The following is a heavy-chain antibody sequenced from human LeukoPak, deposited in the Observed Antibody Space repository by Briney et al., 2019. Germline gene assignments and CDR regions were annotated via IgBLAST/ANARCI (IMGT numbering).Heavy chain of an antibody. CDR3: ARAFSSGYWFDP. CDR2: IFHSGTA. Sequence: SETLSLTCTVPGDAITSSRYYWVRIPQPPGKGMEWIGIIFHSGTAYYNPSLKSRVTISVDTCKSQFALRLTSVTAADTAVYYCARAFSSGYWFDPWGQGTLVIVSS. D-gene: IGHD3-22*01. CDR1: GDAITSSRYY. V-gene: IGHV4-39*01. J-gene: IGHJ5*02.